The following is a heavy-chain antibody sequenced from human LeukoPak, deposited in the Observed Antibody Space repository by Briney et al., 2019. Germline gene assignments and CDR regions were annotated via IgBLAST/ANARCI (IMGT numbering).Heavy chain of an antibody. CDR2: MSPNSGNT. CDR3: ARNPYYDFWSGYYSLAYAAYYYYGMDV. V-gene: IGHV1-8*01. J-gene: IGHJ6*02. D-gene: IGHD3-3*01. CDR1: GYTFTSYD. Sequence: ASVKLSCKASGYTFTSYDINWVRQAPGQGLEWMGWMSPNSGNTGYAQKFQGRVTMTRNTSISTAYMELSSLRSEDTAVYYCARNPYYDFWSGYYSLAYAAYYYYGMDVWGQGTTVTVSS.